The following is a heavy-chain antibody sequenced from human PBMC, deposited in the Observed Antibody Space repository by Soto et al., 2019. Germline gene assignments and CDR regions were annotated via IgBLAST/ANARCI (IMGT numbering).Heavy chain of an antibody. CDR1: GYTFTGYY. Sequence: ASVKVSCKASGYTFTGYYMHWVRQAPGQGLEWMGWINPNSGGTNYAQKFQGWVTMTRDTSISTAYMELSRLRSDDTAVYYCARFETGTTLSLDYWGQGTLVTVSS. V-gene: IGHV1-2*04. CDR2: INPNSGGT. CDR3: ARFETGTTLSLDY. D-gene: IGHD1-1*01. J-gene: IGHJ4*02.